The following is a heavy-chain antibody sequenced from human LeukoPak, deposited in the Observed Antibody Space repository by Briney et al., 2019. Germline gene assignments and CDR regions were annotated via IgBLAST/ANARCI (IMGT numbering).Heavy chain of an antibody. V-gene: IGHV4-61*02. CDR1: GGSISSGSYY. CDR3: ARGYGTIFANWFDP. J-gene: IGHJ5*02. D-gene: IGHD3-3*01. CDR2: IYTSGST. Sequence: SQTLSLTCTVSGGSISSGSYYWSWIRQPAGKGLEWIGRIYTSGSTNYNPSLKSRVTMSVDTSKNQFSLRLSPVTAADTAVYYCARGYGTIFANWFDPWGQGTLVTVSS.